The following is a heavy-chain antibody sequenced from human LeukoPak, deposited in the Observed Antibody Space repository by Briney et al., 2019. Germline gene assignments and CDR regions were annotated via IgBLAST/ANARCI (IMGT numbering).Heavy chain of an antibody. Sequence: SETLSLTCTVSGGSLSSSGYYWGWIRQPPGKGLEWIGSIYYGRSTYYTPSLKSRVTISVDTSKNQFSLKLGSVTAADTAVYYCARLVIPPTTGTLDIWGQGTMVTVFS. CDR2: IYYGRST. CDR1: GGSLSSSGYY. V-gene: IGHV4-39*01. CDR3: ARLVIPPTTGTLDI. D-gene: IGHD3-22*01. J-gene: IGHJ3*02.